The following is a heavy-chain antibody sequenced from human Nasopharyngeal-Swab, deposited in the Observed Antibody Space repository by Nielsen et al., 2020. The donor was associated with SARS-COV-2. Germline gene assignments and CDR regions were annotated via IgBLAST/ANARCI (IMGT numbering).Heavy chain of an antibody. V-gene: IGHV4-34*01. CDR2: INHSGST. Sequence: WIRQPPGKGLEWIGEINHSGSTNYNPSLKSRVSISVDTSKNQFSLKLSSVTAADTAVYYCARGAPNYELWSGYYYCYGMDFWGQGTTVTVSS. CDR3: ARGAPNYELWSGYYYCYGMDF. D-gene: IGHD3-3*01. J-gene: IGHJ6*02.